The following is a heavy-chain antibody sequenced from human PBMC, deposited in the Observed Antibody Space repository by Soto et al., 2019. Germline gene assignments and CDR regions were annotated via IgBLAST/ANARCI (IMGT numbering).Heavy chain of an antibody. CDR1: GFSLSTSGMC. J-gene: IGHJ6*02. CDR2: IDWDDDK. V-gene: IGHV2-70*01. CDR3: ARQGSSSWSFYYGMDV. Sequence: SGPRLVNPPQTLTLTCTFSGFSLSTSGMCVSWIRQPPGKALEWLALIDWDDDKYYSTSLKTRLTISKDTSKNQVVLTMTNMDHLDTATYYCARQGSSSWSFYYGMDVWGQGTTVTLSS. D-gene: IGHD6-13*01.